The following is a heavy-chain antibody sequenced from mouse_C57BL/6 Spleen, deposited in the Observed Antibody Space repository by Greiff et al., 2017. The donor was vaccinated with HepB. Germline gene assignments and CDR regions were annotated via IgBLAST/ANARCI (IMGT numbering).Heavy chain of an antibody. D-gene: IGHD1-1*01. Sequence: VQLVESGPGLVAPSQSLSITCTVSGFSLTSYAISWVRQPPGKGLEWLGVIWTGGGTNYNSALKSRLSISKDNSKSQVFLKMNSLQTDDTARYYCARNPSPITSYAMDYWGQGTSVTVSS. CDR3: ARNPSPITSYAMDY. CDR2: IWTGGGT. CDR1: GFSLTSYA. J-gene: IGHJ4*01. V-gene: IGHV2-9-1*01.